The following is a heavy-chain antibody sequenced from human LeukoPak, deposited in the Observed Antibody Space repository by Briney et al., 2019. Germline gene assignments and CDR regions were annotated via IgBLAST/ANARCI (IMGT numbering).Heavy chain of an antibody. D-gene: IGHD3-10*01. CDR3: AKGPRCFGPSDCFDP. J-gene: IGHJ5*02. V-gene: IGHV3-23*01. Sequence: GGALRLSCAATGFTFSSYAMSWVGQARGKGLEWVAAISGSGGSTYYADSVKGRFTISRDNSKNTLYLQMNSLRAEDTAVYYCAKGPRCFGPSDCFDPWGQGTLVTVSS. CDR1: GFTFSSYA. CDR2: ISGSGGST.